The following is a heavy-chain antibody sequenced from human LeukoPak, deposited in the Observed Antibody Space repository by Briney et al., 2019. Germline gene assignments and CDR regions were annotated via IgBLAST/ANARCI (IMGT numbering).Heavy chain of an antibody. CDR3: SSRLCTSTACRGFDH. D-gene: IGHD2-2*01. Sequence: GGSLRLSCAASGFSFSTYPMGWVRQAPGMGLEWVSVLSGSGDTLKYSDSVKGRFTISRDNSKNTLYLQMNYLRAEDTAVYYCSSRLCTSTACRGFDHWGQGTLVTVSS. CDR1: GFSFSTYP. J-gene: IGHJ4*02. CDR2: LSGSGDTL. V-gene: IGHV3-23*01.